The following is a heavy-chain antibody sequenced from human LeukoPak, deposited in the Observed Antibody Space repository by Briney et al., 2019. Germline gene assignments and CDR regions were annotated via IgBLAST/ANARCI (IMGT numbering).Heavy chain of an antibody. D-gene: IGHD3-3*01. CDR3: ARDPGTKMYYDFWSGSLYYGMDV. Sequence: SGGSLRLSCAASGFTFSTYSMNWVRQAPGKGLEWVSSISSSSSYIYYADSVKGRFTISRDNAKNSLYLQMNSLRAEDTAVYYCARDPGTKMYYDFWSGSLYYGMDVWGQGTTVTVSS. J-gene: IGHJ6*02. CDR2: ISSSSSYI. V-gene: IGHV3-21*01. CDR1: GFTFSTYS.